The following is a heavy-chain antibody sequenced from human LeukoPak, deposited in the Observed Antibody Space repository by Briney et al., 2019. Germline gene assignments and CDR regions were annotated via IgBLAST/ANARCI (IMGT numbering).Heavy chain of an antibody. D-gene: IGHD4-17*01. CDR1: GFTFSSYG. CDR3: AREWITVTRGYFDY. Sequence: QAGGSLRLSCAASGFTFSSYGMHWVRQAPGKGLEWVAVISYDGSNKYYADSVKGRFTISRDNSKNTMYLQMNSLRAEDTAVYYCAREWITVTRGYFDYWGQGTLVTVSS. CDR2: ISYDGSNK. J-gene: IGHJ4*02. V-gene: IGHV3-30*03.